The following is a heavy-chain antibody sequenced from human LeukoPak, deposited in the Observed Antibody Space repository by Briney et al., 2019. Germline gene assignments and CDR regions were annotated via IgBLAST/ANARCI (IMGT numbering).Heavy chain of an antibody. CDR3: ATSSWYRLAY. V-gene: IGHV3-72*01. CDR1: GFTFSVSF. Sequence: GGSLRLSCAPSGFTFSVSFMSWVRQAPGKGLEWVGRSRNKADSYTAEYAASVKGSFTSSRDESKNSQYLQISSREAEDAAVYYCATSSWYRLAYWGQGSLVTVSS. J-gene: IGHJ4*02. CDR2: SRNKADSYTA. D-gene: IGHD6-13*01.